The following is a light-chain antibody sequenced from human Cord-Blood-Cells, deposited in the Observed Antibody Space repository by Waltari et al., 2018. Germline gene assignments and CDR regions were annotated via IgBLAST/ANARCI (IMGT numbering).Light chain of an antibody. CDR2: AAS. CDR1: QSISSY. V-gene: IGKV1-39*01. J-gene: IGKJ2*01. Sequence: DIQMTQSPSSLSASVGDRVTISCRASQSISSYLNWYQQKPGKAHKLLSYAASSLQSGVPSRFSGSGSGTDFTLTISSLQPEDFATYYCQQSYSTPYTFGQGTKLEIK. CDR3: QQSYSTPYT.